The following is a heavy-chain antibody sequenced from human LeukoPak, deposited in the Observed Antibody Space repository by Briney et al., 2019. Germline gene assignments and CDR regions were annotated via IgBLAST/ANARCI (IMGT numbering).Heavy chain of an antibody. CDR1: GSRFTSYW. D-gene: IGHD2-2*01. CDR3: ATRGPYCSSTSCRNFDY. J-gene: IGHJ4*02. Sequence: GESLKISCKGSGSRFTSYWIGWVRQMPGKGLEWMGIIYPGDSDTRYSPSFQGQVTISADKSISTAYLQWSSLKASDTAMYYCATRGPYCSSTSCRNFDYWGQGTLVTVSS. V-gene: IGHV5-51*01. CDR2: IYPGDSDT.